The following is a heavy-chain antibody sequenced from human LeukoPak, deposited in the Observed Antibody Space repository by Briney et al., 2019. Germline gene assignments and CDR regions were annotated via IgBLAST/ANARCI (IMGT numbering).Heavy chain of an antibody. CDR3: ARVALKTPPTD. CDR2: SSGSSSYM. V-gene: IGHV3-21*01. J-gene: IGHJ4*02. Sequence: GRSLRLSSAASAFKFSLYSMNWVRQAPGKVLEWDSSSSGSSSYMYYAGSVKGRFSISRDNAKISLYLQMNSLRAEDTAVYDCARVALKTPPTDWGQGTLVTASS. CDR1: AFKFSLYS.